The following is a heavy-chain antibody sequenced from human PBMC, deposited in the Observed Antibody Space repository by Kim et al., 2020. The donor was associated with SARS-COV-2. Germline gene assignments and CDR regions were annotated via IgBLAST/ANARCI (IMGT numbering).Heavy chain of an antibody. V-gene: IGHV3-21*01. CDR3: ARERCSSTSCSGGVDDAFDI. D-gene: IGHD2-2*01. CDR2: ISSSSSYI. J-gene: IGHJ3*02. Sequence: GGSLRLSCAASGFTFSSYSMNWVRQAPGKGLEWVSSISSSSSYIYYADSVKGRFTSSRDNAKNSLYLQMNSLRAEDTAVYYCARERCSSTSCSGGVDDAFDIWGQGRMVTVSS. CDR1: GFTFSSYS.